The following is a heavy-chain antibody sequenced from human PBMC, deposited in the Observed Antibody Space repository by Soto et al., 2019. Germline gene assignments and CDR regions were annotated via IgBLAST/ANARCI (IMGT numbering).Heavy chain of an antibody. CDR1: GGTFSSYT. Sequence: ASVKVSCKASGGTFSSYTISWVRQAPGQGLEGMGRIIPILGIANYAQKFQGRVTITADKSTSTAYMELSSLRAEDTAVYYCELVRGVSAGGYWGQGTLVTVSS. V-gene: IGHV1-69*02. CDR3: ELVRGVSAGGY. D-gene: IGHD3-10*01. J-gene: IGHJ4*02. CDR2: IIPILGIA.